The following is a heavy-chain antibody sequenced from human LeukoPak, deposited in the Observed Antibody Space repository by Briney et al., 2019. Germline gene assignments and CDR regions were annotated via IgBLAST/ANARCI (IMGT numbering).Heavy chain of an antibody. J-gene: IGHJ4*02. D-gene: IGHD5-18*01. Sequence: ASVKVSCKASGYTFTSYDINWVRQATGQGLEWMGWMNPNSGNTGYAQKFQGRVTMTRNTSISTAYMELSSLRSEDTAVYYCARVSTEVDTAMAVFDYWGQGTLVTVSS. CDR2: MNPNSGNT. CDR1: GYTFTSYD. CDR3: ARVSTEVDTAMAVFDY. V-gene: IGHV1-8*01.